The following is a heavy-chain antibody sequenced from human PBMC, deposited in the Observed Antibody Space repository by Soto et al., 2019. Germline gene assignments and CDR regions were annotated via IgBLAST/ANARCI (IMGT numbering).Heavy chain of an antibody. CDR2: ISYDGSNK. CDR3: AKNRGIAARLGYFDY. V-gene: IGHV3-30*18. CDR1: GFTFSSYG. D-gene: IGHD6-6*01. J-gene: IGHJ4*02. Sequence: GGSLRLSCAASGFTFSSYGIHWVRQAPGKGLEWVAVISYDGSNKYYADSVKGRFTISRDNSKNTLYLQMNSLRAEDTAVYYCAKNRGIAARLGYFDYWGQGTLVTVSS.